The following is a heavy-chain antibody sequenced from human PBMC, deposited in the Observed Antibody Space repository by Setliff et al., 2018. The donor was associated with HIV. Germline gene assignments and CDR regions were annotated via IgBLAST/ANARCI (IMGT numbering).Heavy chain of an antibody. J-gene: IGHJ4*02. V-gene: IGHV4-61*02. D-gene: IGHD4-17*01. CDR3: ARRIYGNNPYFDY. CDR1: GGSISSDNYY. Sequence: SETLSLTCTVSGGSISSDNYYWSWIRQPDGKGLEWIGRMYTSGSTNYNPSLKSRVTISVDTSQNQFSLKLSSVTAADTAIYYCARRIYGNNPYFDYWGQGTLVTVSS. CDR2: MYTSGST.